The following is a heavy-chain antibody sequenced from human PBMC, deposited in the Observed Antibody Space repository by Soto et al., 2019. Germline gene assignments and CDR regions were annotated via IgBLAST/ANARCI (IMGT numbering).Heavy chain of an antibody. J-gene: IGHJ5*02. D-gene: IGHD2-21*01. CDR3: ARIGRDCYNWEGNWFDP. CDR1: GYSFTSYW. Sequence: GESLKISCKGSGYSFTSYWIAWVRQMPGKGLEWMGIIYPGDSDTRYSPSFQGQVTISADKSISTAYLQWSSLKASDTAMYYCARIGRDCYNWEGNWFDPWGQGTLVTVSS. V-gene: IGHV5-51*01. CDR2: IYPGDSDT.